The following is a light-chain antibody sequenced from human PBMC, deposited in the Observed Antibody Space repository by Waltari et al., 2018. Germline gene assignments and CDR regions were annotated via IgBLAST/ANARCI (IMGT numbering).Light chain of an antibody. V-gene: IGKV1-12*01. Sequence: DIQMTQSPSSVSASVVDPVPLTCRTSQSISNWVAWYQQKPGKAPNLLIYGASSLQSGVPPRFSGSGSGTDFTLTISGLQPEDFAKYFCQQTNSFPWTFGQGTKVEVK. J-gene: IGKJ1*01. CDR3: QQTNSFPWT. CDR1: QSISNW. CDR2: GAS.